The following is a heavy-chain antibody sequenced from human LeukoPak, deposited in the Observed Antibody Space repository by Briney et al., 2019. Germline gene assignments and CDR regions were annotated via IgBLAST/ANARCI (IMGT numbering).Heavy chain of an antibody. CDR3: ARKGAAAADYYYYYYMDI. J-gene: IGHJ6*03. CDR2: ISSSSSYI. CDR1: GFTFSSYS. D-gene: IGHD6-13*01. Sequence: GGSLRLSCAASGFTFSSYSMNWVREAPGKGLEWVPSISSSSSYIYYADSVKGRFTISRDNAKKSLYLQMNSLRAEDTAVYYCARKGAAAADYYYYYYMDIWGKGTTVTVSS. V-gene: IGHV3-21*01.